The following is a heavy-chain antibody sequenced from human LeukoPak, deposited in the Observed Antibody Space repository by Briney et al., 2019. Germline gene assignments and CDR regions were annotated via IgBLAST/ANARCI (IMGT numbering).Heavy chain of an antibody. CDR1: GGSISSYY. V-gene: IGHV4-4*07. CDR2: IYTSGST. CDR3: ARDRKVRAVRGLFDP. D-gene: IGHD3-10*01. Sequence: PSETLSLTCTVSGGSISSYYWSWIRQPAGKGLEWIGRIYTSGSTNYNPSLKSRVTMSVDTSKNQFSLKLSSVTAADTAVYYCARDRKVRAVRGLFDPWGQGTLVTVSS. J-gene: IGHJ5*02.